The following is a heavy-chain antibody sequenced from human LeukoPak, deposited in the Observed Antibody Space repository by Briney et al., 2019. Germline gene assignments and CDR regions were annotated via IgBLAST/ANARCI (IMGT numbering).Heavy chain of an antibody. Sequence: GGSLRLSCAASGFTFSNYAMNWVRQAPGKGLEWVSSINANGGSTYYADSVKGRFTISRDNSKNTLYLQTNSLRAEDTAVYYCAKDDVEDYGDPAFDYWGQGTLVTVSS. J-gene: IGHJ4*02. D-gene: IGHD4-17*01. CDR1: GFTFSNYA. CDR3: AKDDVEDYGDPAFDY. V-gene: IGHV3-23*01. CDR2: INANGGST.